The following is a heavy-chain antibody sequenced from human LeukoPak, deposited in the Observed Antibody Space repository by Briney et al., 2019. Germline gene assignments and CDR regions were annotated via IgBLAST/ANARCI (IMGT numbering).Heavy chain of an antibody. D-gene: IGHD2-2*01. CDR3: AREDCSSTSCYDPSVSDY. CDR2: ISSSGYTI. CDR1: GFTFSHYE. V-gene: IGHV3-48*03. J-gene: IGHJ4*02. Sequence: GGSLRLSCEASGFTFSHYEMNWIRQAPEKGLEWVSYISSSGYTIYYADSVKGRFTISRDNAKNSLYLQMNSLRAEDTAVYYCAREDCSSTSCYDPSVSDYWGQGALVTVSS.